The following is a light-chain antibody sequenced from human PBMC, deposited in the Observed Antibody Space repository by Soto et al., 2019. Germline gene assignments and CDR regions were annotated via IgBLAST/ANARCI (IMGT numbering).Light chain of an antibody. V-gene: IGKV3-20*01. Sequence: EVVLTQSPGTLSLSPGERATLSCRTSQTVSSSFLAWYQQKPGQSPRLLMFDASNRATDIPDRFSGSGSGTVFPPPTGRLGPEVFAVYYCQFFGSLGTFGQGTKVEIK. J-gene: IGKJ1*01. CDR1: QTVSSSF. CDR3: QFFGSLGT. CDR2: DAS.